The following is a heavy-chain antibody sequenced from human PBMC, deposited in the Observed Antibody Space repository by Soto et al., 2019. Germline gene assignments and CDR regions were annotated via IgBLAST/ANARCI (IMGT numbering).Heavy chain of an antibody. D-gene: IGHD3-16*01. J-gene: IGHJ6*02. CDR2: IYWDDNK. V-gene: IGHV2-5*02. CDR3: TPVPFWGINYLPTRGRHV. CDR1: GFSLSTSALS. Sequence: QISLKESGPTLVNPTQTLTLTCSVSGFSLSTSALSVCWIRHPPGKALERLAIIYWDDNKRYSPSLKSRLTITLDSSKNQVVRTMPNMGPVYTATYYCTPVPFWGINYLPTRGRHVCGQGTTVTFSS.